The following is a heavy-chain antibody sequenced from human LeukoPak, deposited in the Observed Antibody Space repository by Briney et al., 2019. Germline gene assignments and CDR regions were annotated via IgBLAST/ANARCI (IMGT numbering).Heavy chain of an antibody. CDR2: VYYKGDT. V-gene: IGHV4-59*08. J-gene: IGHJ3*01. CDR1: GGSTTGYF. D-gene: IGHD4-11*01. Sequence: PSETLSLTCSVSGGSTTGYFWTWIRQPPGKGPEWIGYVYYKGDTSYSPSLDSRVSISVDTSKKQFSLKLNSVTAADTAVYYCARHVTVTYDAFDLWGQGTMVTVSS. CDR3: ARHVTVTYDAFDL.